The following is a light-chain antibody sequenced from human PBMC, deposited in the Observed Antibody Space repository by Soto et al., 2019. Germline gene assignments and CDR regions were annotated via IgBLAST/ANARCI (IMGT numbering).Light chain of an antibody. J-gene: IGLJ3*02. Sequence: QYVLTQPASVSGSPGQSITISCTGTSSDVGSYNLVSWYQQHPGTAPKLMIYEDNKRASGVSNRLSGSTAGITASLTISVLQAEDEADYYCCSYAVSSTWVFGGGTKLTVL. V-gene: IGLV2-23*01. CDR2: EDN. CDR3: CSYAVSSTWV. CDR1: SSDVGSYNL.